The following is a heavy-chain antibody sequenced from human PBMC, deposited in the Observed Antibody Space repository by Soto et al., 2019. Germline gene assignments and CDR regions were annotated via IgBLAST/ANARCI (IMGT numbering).Heavy chain of an antibody. CDR1: GFTFSNYA. D-gene: IGHD6-19*01. J-gene: IGHJ4*02. CDR3: AKQAGYSSDPFDY. CDR2: ISGGGGTT. V-gene: IGHV3-23*01. Sequence: GGSLRLSCAASGFTFSNYAMSWVRQAPGKGLEWVSIISGGGGTTYYADSVKGRFTISRDNSKNTVHLQINSLRVEDTAVYYCAKQAGYSSDPFDYWGQGTMVTVSS.